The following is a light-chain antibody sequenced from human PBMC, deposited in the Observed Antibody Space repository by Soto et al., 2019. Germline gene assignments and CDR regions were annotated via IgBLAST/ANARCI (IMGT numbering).Light chain of an antibody. CDR1: SSNIGAGYD. CDR3: QSYDNSLSVHVV. J-gene: IGLJ2*01. CDR2: VNS. V-gene: IGLV1-40*01. Sequence: QSVLTQPTSVSGAPGQRVTISCTGTSSNIGAGYDVHWYQQVPRTSPKLLIFVNSNRPSGVPDRFSGSKSVTSASLAITGLQAEDEADYYCQSYDNSLSVHVVFGGGTKVTVL.